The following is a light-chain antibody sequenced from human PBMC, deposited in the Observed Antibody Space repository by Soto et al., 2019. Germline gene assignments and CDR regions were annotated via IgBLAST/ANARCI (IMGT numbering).Light chain of an antibody. Sequence: ETVMTQSPDTLSVSPGESATLSCRASQDVSTNLAWFHQKPGQTPRLVLYGASKRATGIPARFSGSGSGRHFTLTISSLQSEECGVYYCQHYNNWPPYSFGQGTKVEIK. V-gene: IGKV3-15*01. CDR1: QDVSTN. J-gene: IGKJ2*03. CDR3: QHYNNWPPYS. CDR2: GAS.